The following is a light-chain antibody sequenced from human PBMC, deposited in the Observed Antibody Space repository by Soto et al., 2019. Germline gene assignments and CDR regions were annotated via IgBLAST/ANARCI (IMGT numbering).Light chain of an antibody. Sequence: SYELTQPPSVSVSPGQTANITGSGDKLGDKYACWYQQKPGQSPVLVIYQNNKRPSGIPERFSGSNFGNTATLTISGTQAMDEADYYCQAWDSSTVVFGGGTKLTVL. CDR3: QAWDSSTVV. CDR1: KLGDKY. V-gene: IGLV3-1*01. CDR2: QNN. J-gene: IGLJ2*01.